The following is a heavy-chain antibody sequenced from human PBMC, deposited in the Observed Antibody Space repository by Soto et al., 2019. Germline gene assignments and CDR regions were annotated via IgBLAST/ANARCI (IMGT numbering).Heavy chain of an antibody. J-gene: IGHJ6*02. Sequence: ETLSLTCTVSGGSSSSSSYYWGWIRQPPGKGLEWIGSIYYSGSTYYNPSLKSRVTISVDTSKNQFSLKLSSVTAADTAVYYCYGFLELDYYYYYGMDVWGQGTTVTVSS. V-gene: IGHV4-39*01. D-gene: IGHD3-3*01. CDR3: YGFLELDYYYYYGMDV. CDR1: GGSSSSSSYY. CDR2: IYYSGST.